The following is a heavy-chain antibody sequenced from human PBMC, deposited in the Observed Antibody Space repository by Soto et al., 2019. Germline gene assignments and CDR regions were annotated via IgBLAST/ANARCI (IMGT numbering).Heavy chain of an antibody. CDR2: IYYSGST. V-gene: IGHV4-39*01. CDR3: ASAAPDDAGDNWFDP. D-gene: IGHD6-25*01. J-gene: IGHJ5*02. CDR1: GGSISSSSYY. Sequence: SETLSLTCTVSGGSISSSSYYWGWIRQPPGKGLEWIGSIYYSGSTYYNPSLKSRVTISVDTSKNQFSLKLSSVTAADTAVYYCASAAPDDAGDNWFDPRGQRTPVTVSS.